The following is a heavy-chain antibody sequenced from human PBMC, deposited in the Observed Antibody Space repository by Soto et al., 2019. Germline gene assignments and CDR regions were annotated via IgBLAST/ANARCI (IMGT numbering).Heavy chain of an antibody. CDR3: ARLVYDSRLNYLYFDP. CDR1: GVSISSGNW. D-gene: IGHD3-22*01. Sequence: PSETLSLTCDVSGVSISSGNWWSWVRQPPGKGLEWIAEVYNDGSANYHPSLGSRATISVDRSKNQFSLRLSSVTAADTGKYYCARLVYDSRLNYLYFDPWGQGTLVTVSS. J-gene: IGHJ4*02. CDR2: VYNDGSA. V-gene: IGHV4-4*02.